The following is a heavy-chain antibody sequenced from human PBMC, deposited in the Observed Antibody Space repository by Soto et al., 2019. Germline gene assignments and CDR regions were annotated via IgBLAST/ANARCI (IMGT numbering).Heavy chain of an antibody. D-gene: IGHD2-15*01. Sequence: GGSLRLSCTASGFTFGDYAMSWFRQAPGKGLEWVGFIRSKAYGGTTEYAASVKGRFTISRDDSKSIAYLQMNSLKTEDTAVYYCTRGHGGFTYPLGYYGMDVWGQGTTVTVSS. CDR3: TRGHGGFTYPLGYYGMDV. J-gene: IGHJ6*02. CDR2: IRSKAYGGTT. CDR1: GFTFGDYA. V-gene: IGHV3-49*03.